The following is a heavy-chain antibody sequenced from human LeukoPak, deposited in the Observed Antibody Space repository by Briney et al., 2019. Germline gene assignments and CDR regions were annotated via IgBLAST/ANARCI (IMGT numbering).Heavy chain of an antibody. CDR3: AKDVVVVVAATPELSFDY. J-gene: IGHJ4*02. Sequence: PGGSLRLSCAASGFTFSSYGMHWVRQAPGKGLEWVAVISNDGSTKKYADSVKGRFTISRDNSKNTLYLQMNSLRAEDTAVYYCAKDVVVVVAATPELSFDYWGQGTLVTVSS. V-gene: IGHV3-30*18. D-gene: IGHD2-15*01. CDR1: GFTFSSYG. CDR2: ISNDGSTK.